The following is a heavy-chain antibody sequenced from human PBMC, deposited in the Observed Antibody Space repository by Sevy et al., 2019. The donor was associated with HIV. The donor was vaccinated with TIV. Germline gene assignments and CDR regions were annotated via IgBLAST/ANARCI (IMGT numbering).Heavy chain of an antibody. Sequence: GGSLRLSCAASGFTFSNAWMNWVRQAPGKGLEWVDRIKSKTDGGTTDYAAPVKGRFTISRDDSKNTLYLQMNSLKTEDTAVYYCTTGYPYFESPPDYWGQGTLVTVSS. CDR3: TTGYPYFESPPDY. D-gene: IGHD3-16*01. J-gene: IGHJ4*02. V-gene: IGHV3-15*07. CDR1: GFTFSNAW. CDR2: IKSKTDGGTT.